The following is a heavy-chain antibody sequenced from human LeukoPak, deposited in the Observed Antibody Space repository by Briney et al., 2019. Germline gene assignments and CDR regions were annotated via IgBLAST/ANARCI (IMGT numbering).Heavy chain of an antibody. CDR1: GDSISSYY. CDR3: ARDPAKYGDYDY. CDR2: ISYSGTT. J-gene: IGHJ4*02. V-gene: IGHV4-59*01. D-gene: IGHD4-17*01. Sequence: SETLSLTCTVSGDSISSYYWSWIRQPPGKGLEWIGYISYSGTTNYNPSLRSRVTISLDTSKNQFSLKLTSVTAADTAVYYCARDPAKYGDYDYWGQRTLVTVSS.